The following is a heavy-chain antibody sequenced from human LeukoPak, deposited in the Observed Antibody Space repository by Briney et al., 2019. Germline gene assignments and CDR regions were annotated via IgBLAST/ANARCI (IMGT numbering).Heavy chain of an antibody. CDR2: IKQDGSEK. Sequence: GGSLRLSCAASGFTFISYWLTWLRQAPGKGLEGVANIKQDGSEKYYVGSVKGRFTISRDNAKNSLYLQMNSLRAEDTAVYYCARVQRGYSYNPLGYYYYYMDVWGKGTTVTVSS. D-gene: IGHD5-18*01. CDR3: ARVQRGYSYNPLGYYYYYMDV. CDR1: GFTFISYW. J-gene: IGHJ6*03. V-gene: IGHV3-7*01.